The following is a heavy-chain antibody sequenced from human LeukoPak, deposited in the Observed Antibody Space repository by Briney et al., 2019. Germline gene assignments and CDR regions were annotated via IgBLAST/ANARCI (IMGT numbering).Heavy chain of an antibody. CDR2: ISGSGRTI. Sequence: PGGSLRLSCVGSGFSLSSYEMNWVRQAPGKGLEWVSYISGSGRTIYYADSVKGRFTISRDNAKNSLYLQMNSLRDEDTAVYYCARGNPGKLLWFGELLVNSFDYWGQGTLVTVSS. J-gene: IGHJ4*02. D-gene: IGHD3-10*01. CDR1: GFSLSSYE. CDR3: ARGNPGKLLWFGELLVNSFDY. V-gene: IGHV3-48*03.